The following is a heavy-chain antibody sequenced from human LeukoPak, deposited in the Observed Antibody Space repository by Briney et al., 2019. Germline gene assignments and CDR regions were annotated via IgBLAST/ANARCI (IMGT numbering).Heavy chain of an antibody. CDR3: ARESTYI. CDR1: GFTFSSYA. CDR2: ISDSGGNT. V-gene: IGHV3-23*01. Sequence: GGSLRLSCAASGFTFSSYAMTWVRQAPGKGLEWVSAISDSGGNTYYADSVKGRFTASRDNSKNTVYLQMNSLRAEGTAVYYCARESTYIWGQGTMVTVSS. J-gene: IGHJ3*02.